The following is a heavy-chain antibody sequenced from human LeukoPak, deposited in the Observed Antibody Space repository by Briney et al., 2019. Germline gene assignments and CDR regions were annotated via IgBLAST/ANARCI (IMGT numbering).Heavy chain of an antibody. J-gene: IGHJ6*03. CDR3: ARRAHSNPLYYYYYMDV. CDR1: GGSISSSSYY. Sequence: SETLSLTCTVSGGSISSSSYYWGWIRQPPGKGLEWIGSIYYSGSTYYNPSLKSRVTISVDTSKNQFSLKLSSVTAADTAVYCCARRAHSNPLYYYYYMDVWGKGTTVTVSS. V-gene: IGHV4-39*01. D-gene: IGHD2/OR15-2a*01. CDR2: IYYSGST.